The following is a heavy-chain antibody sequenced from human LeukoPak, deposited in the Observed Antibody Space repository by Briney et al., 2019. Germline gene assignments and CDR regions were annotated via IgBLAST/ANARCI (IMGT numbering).Heavy chain of an antibody. CDR1: GYSFTNYW. Sequence: GESLKISCKGSGYSFTNYWIAWVRQMPGKGLEWMGMIYPGDSATRYSPSFQGQVTISADKSISTAYLQWSSLKASDTAMYYCARQGRAAAGDLDYWGQGTLVTVSS. CDR2: IYPGDSAT. J-gene: IGHJ4*02. D-gene: IGHD6-13*01. CDR3: ARQGRAAAGDLDY. V-gene: IGHV5-51*01.